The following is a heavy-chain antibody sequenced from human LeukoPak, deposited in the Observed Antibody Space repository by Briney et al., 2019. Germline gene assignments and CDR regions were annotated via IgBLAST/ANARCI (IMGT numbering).Heavy chain of an antibody. CDR3: ARDLDDSSGYSPLFDY. V-gene: IGHV1-46*01. CDR2: INPSGGST. J-gene: IGHJ4*02. CDR1: GYTFTSYY. Sequence: ASVKVSCKASGYTFTSYYMHWVRQAPGQGLEWMGIINPSGGSTSYAQKFQGRVTMTRDTSTSTVYMEPSSLRSEDTAVYYCARDLDDSSGYSPLFDYWGQGTLVTVSS. D-gene: IGHD3-22*01.